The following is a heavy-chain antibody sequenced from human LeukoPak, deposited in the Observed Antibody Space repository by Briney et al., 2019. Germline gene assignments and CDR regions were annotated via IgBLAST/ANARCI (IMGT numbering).Heavy chain of an antibody. CDR1: GFPFSDHY. CDR3: ARDSRVTSWHYGPMDA. J-gene: IGHJ6*03. V-gene: IGHV3-11*04. Sequence: PGGSLRLSCAGSGFPFSDHYMSWIRQAPGKGLEWLSYISGRSTTVYYADSVRGRFTISRDNAKSSLYLQMDSLRADDTAVYFCARDSRVTSWHYGPMDAWGKGTTVTVSS. D-gene: IGHD3-16*01. CDR2: ISGRSTTV.